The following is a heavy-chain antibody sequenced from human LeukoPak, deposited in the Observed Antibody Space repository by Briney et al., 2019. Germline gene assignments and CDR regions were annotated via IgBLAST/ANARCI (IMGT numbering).Heavy chain of an antibody. CDR3: ARDPGYSGYDYEGY. CDR1: GFTFSSYS. D-gene: IGHD5-12*01. CDR2: ISSSSSYI. Sequence: GGSLRLSCAASGFTFSSYSMNWVRQAPGEGLEWVSSISSSSSYIYYADSVKGRFTISRDNAKNSLYLQMNSLRAEDTAVYYCARDPGYSGYDYEGYWGQGTLVTVSS. J-gene: IGHJ4*02. V-gene: IGHV3-21*01.